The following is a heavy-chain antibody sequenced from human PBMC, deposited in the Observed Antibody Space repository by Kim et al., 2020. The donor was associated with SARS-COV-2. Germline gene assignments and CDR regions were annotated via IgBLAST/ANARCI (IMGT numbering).Heavy chain of an antibody. V-gene: IGHV5-51*01. CDR2: IYPGDSDT. CDR3: VRHMGDFWTGYSAITFDY. CDR1: GYSFSTWW. D-gene: IGHD3-3*01. J-gene: IGHJ4*02. Sequence: GESLRISCKGSGYSFSTWWIGWVRQMPGKGLEWMGIIYPGDSDTRYSPSFEGQVTISADTSMKTAYLQWSSLKASDTAIYYCVRHMGDFWTGYSAITFDYWGQGTLISVSS.